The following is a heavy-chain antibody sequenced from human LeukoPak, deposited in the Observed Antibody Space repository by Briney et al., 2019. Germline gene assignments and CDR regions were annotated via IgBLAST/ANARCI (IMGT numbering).Heavy chain of an antibody. CDR2: IYRDAKT. CDR1: GFAVSSNY. D-gene: IGHD3-10*01. Sequence: GGSLRLSCAAAGFAVSSNYMSWVRQAPGKGLEWVSVIYRDAKTYYADSVKGRFTISRDISKNTLFLQMTSLRAEDTALYYCAKVKGWYGEGYFDYWGQGTLVTVSS. V-gene: IGHV3-53*01. J-gene: IGHJ4*02. CDR3: AKVKGWYGEGYFDY.